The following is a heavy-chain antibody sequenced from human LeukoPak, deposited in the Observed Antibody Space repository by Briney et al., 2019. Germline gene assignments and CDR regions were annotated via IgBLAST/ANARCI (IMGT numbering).Heavy chain of an antibody. CDR1: GGTVRRFG. V-gene: IGHV1-69*13. CDR3: ARDPLHYGDYVDWDY. Sequence: ASVKVSCKASGGTVRRFGISWVRQAPGQGLEWMGGIIPIFGTTSYVQKFQGRVTINADESTSTAYMELSSLRSEDTAVYYCARDPLHYGDYVDWDYWGQGTLVTVSS. J-gene: IGHJ4*02. CDR2: IIPIFGTT. D-gene: IGHD4-17*01.